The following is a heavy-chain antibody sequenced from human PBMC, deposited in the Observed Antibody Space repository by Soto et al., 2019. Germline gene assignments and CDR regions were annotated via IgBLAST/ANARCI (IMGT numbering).Heavy chain of an antibody. D-gene: IGHD3-22*01. V-gene: IGHV3-30*18. J-gene: IGHJ3*02. CDR1: GFTFSSYG. Sequence: PGGSLRLSCAASGFTFSSYGMHWVRQAPGKGLEWVAVISYDGSSKYYADSVKGRFTISRDNSKNTLYLQMNSLRAEDTAVYYCANGYYDSTGYSTNAFDIRGQGTMVTVSS. CDR2: ISYDGSSK. CDR3: ANGYYDSTGYSTNAFDI.